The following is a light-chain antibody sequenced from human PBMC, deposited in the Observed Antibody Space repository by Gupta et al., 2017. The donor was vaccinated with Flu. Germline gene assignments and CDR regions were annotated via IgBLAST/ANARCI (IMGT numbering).Light chain of an antibody. J-gene: IGKJ1*01. Sequence: DIVMTQSPDSLAASLGERATINCKSSQSVLYSSNNKNYLAWYQQKAGQPPKLLIYWASTRVSAMPDRFSASASGTDFTLTISSLQAEDVAVYDCQQYESESRSFGQGTKVEIK. CDR2: WAS. CDR3: QQYESESRS. V-gene: IGKV4-1*01. CDR1: QSVLYSSNNKNY.